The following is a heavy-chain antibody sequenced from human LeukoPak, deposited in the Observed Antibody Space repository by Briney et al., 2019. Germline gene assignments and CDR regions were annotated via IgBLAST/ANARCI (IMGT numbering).Heavy chain of an antibody. J-gene: IGHJ6*03. D-gene: IGHD2/OR15-2a*01. Sequence: ASVTDSCKASRYTFTSYDINWVRQPTGQGLDGMGWMNSNRGNTGYAQKFQGRVTMTRNTSISTDYMKMSSLRYMDTAVDYCARAGSCEYDLGSRYYYYMDVWGKGTPVTVSS. CDR1: RYTFTSYD. CDR2: MNSNRGNT. CDR3: ARAGSCEYDLGSRYYYYMDV. V-gene: IGHV1-8*01.